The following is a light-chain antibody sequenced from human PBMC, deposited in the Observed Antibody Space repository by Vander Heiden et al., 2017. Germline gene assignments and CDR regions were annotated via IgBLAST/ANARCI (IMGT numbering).Light chain of an antibody. CDR1: SSDVGGYNY. CDR2: EVS. CDR3: SSSTSSSTLV. Sequence: QSALTQPASVSGSPGQSLTISCTGTSSDVGGYNYVSWYQQHPGKAPKLMIYEVSNRPSGVSNRFSGSKSGNTASLTISGLQAEDEADYYCSSSTSSSTLVFGGGTKLTVL. J-gene: IGLJ2*01. V-gene: IGLV2-14*01.